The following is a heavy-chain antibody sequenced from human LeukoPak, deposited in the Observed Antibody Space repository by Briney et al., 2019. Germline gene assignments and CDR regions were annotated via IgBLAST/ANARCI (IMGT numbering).Heavy chain of an antibody. D-gene: IGHD2-2*01. Sequence: PSETLSLTCTVSGGSISSGGYYWSWIRQHPGKGLEWIGYIYYSGSTYYNPSLKSRVTISVDTSKNQFSLKLSSVTAADTAVYYCARARCSSTSCYVLDYWGQGTLVTVSS. CDR1: GGSISSGGYY. J-gene: IGHJ4*02. CDR3: ARARCSSTSCYVLDY. V-gene: IGHV4-31*03. CDR2: IYYSGST.